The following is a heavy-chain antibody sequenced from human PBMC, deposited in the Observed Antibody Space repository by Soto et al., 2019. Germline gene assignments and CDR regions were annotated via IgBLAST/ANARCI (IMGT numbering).Heavy chain of an antibody. D-gene: IGHD3-3*01. J-gene: IGHJ5*02. V-gene: IGHV1-24*01. CDR2: FDPEDGET. CDR3: ATLSNDFWSGPNNWFDP. Sequence: SVKVSCKVSGYTLTELSMHWVRQAPGKGLEWMGGFDPEDGETIYAQKFQGRVTMTEDTSTDTAYMELSSLRSEDTAVYYCATLSNDFWSGPNNWFDPWGQGTLVTVSS. CDR1: GYTLTELS.